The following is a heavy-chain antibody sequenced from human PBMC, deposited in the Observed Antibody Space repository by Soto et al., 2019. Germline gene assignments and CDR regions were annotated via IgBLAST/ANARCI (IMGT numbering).Heavy chain of an antibody. CDR2: IDWDDDK. CDR3: ARTPSYCSSTSCYNYYYYYGMDV. Sequence: XGPTLVNPTQTLPLTCTFSLFSLITSGMCVSWIRQPPGKALEWLALIDWDDDKYYSTSLKTRLTISKDTSKNQVVLTMTNMDPVDTATYYCARTPSYCSSTSCYNYYYYYGMDVWGQGTTVTVSS. D-gene: IGHD2-2*01. V-gene: IGHV2-70*01. CDR1: LFSLITSGMC. J-gene: IGHJ6*02.